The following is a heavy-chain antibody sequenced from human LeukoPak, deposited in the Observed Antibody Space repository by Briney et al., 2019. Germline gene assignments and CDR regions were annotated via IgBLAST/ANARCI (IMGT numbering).Heavy chain of an antibody. V-gene: IGHV3-7*01. CDR2: IKQDGSEK. Sequence: GGSLRLSCAASGFTFSRYWLSWVRQAPGKGLEGVANIKQDGSEKYYGESGKGRFTNSRDNAKNSLYLQMNSLRAEDTAVYYCARLLVYNSGGEAFDHWGQGTLITVSS. J-gene: IGHJ4*02. CDR3: ARLLVYNSGGEAFDH. D-gene: IGHD1-20*01. CDR1: GFTFSRYW.